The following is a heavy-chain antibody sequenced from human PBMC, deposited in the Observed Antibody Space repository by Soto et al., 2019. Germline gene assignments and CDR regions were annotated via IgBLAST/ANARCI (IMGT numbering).Heavy chain of an antibody. CDR2: ISFSSSYT. Sequence: PGGSLRLSCVASGFTFSSYTMSWVRQAPGKGLDWVSSISFSSSYTYYAGSVKGRFTISRDNARNSLYLQMNSLRADDTAVYYCVRDPLGIADYWGQGALVTVSS. CDR1: GFTFSSYT. D-gene: IGHD2-21*01. V-gene: IGHV3-21*01. J-gene: IGHJ4*02. CDR3: VRDPLGIADY.